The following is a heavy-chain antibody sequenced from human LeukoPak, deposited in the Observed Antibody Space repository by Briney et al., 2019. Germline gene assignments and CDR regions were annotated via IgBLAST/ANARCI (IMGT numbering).Heavy chain of an antibody. CDR2: IRQDGDEK. J-gene: IGHJ2*01. V-gene: IGHV3-7*01. CDR1: GFIFNSHW. D-gene: IGHD2-8*02. CDR3: ARVRTEWYIDL. Sequence: GGSLRLSCAGSGFIFNSHWMTWVRQAPGMGLEWVGNIRQDGDEKLYADSVRGRFTISRDNAKNSLYLHLNSLRAEDTAIYCARVRTEWYIDLWGHGTLVTVSP.